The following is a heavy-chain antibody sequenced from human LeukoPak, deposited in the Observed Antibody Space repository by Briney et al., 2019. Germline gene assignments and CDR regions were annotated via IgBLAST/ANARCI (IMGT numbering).Heavy chain of an antibody. CDR1: GYTFTGYY. CDR2: INPNSGGT. J-gene: IGHJ6*02. D-gene: IGHD1-26*01. V-gene: IGHV1-2*02. Sequence: GASVKVSCKASGYTFTGYYMHWVRQAPGQGLERMGWINPNSGGTNCAQKFQGRVTMTRDTSISTAYMELSRLRSDDTAVYYCARGRKWEPYGMDVWGQGTTVTVSS. CDR3: ARGRKWEPYGMDV.